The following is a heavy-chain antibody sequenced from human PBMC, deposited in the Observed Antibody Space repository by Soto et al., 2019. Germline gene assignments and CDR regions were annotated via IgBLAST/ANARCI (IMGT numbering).Heavy chain of an antibody. CDR1: GFTFSSYA. V-gene: IGHV3-30*18. J-gene: IGHJ4*02. Sequence: QVQLVESGGGVVQPGRSLRLSCAASGFTFSSYAMHWVRQAPGKGLEWVAVISYDGSDKYYADSVKGRFTISRDNSKNTLNRQLNSLRAYDTAVYYCAKALGELSPESYDYWGQGTLITVPS. CDR2: ISYDGSDK. CDR3: AKALGELSPESYDY. D-gene: IGHD3-16*02.